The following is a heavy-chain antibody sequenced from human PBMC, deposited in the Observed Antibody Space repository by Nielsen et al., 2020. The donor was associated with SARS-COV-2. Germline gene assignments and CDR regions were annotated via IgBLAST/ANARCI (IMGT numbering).Heavy chain of an antibody. CDR2: MNPNSGNT. CDR3: ARDLGRRGGRPGAFDI. Sequence: ASVKVSCKASGYTFTSYDINWVRQATGQGLEWMGWMNPNSGNTGYAQKFQGRVTMTRDTSTSTVYMELSSLRSEDTAVYYCARDLGRRGGRPGAFDIWGQGTMVTVSS. V-gene: IGHV1-8*01. J-gene: IGHJ3*02. CDR1: GYTFTSYD. D-gene: IGHD3-16*01.